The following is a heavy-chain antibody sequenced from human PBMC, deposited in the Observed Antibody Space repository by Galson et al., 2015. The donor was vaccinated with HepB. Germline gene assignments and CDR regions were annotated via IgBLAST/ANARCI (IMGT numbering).Heavy chain of an antibody. CDR2: INIWGGTI. CDR3: ARGQAIRSCTGATCFPTCDY. CDR1: GFIFSDYY. V-gene: IGHV3-11*01. J-gene: IGHJ4*02. D-gene: IGHD2-15*01. Sequence: SLRLSCAASGFIFSDYYMSWIRQAPGTGLEWISHINIWGGTIYYADSVQGRFTIARDNAKNSVYLEMNSLRAEDTAVYYCARGQAIRSCTGATCFPTCDYWGQGTLVTVSS.